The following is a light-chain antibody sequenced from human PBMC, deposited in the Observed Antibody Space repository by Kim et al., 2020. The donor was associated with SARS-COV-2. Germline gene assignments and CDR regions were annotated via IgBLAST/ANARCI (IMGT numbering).Light chain of an antibody. J-gene: IGLJ3*02. CDR1: SGDVGGYNY. Sequence: QSITISCTGTSGDVGGYNYVSWYQQHPGNAPTLMIYGVSKRPSGISNRFSGSKSGNTASLTISGLQAEDEADYYCTSYTSSNDWVFGGGTQLTVL. V-gene: IGLV2-14*04. CDR3: TSYTSSNDWV. CDR2: GVS.